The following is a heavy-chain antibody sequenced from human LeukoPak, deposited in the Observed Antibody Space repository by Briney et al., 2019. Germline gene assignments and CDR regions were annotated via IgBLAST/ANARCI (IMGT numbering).Heavy chain of an antibody. CDR2: ISVSDRRT. V-gene: IGHV3-23*01. CDR3: AKDVEATISSGGYFFDY. Sequence: ETLSLTCTVSGGSISSYYWSWIRQPPGKGVEWVSDISVSDRRTHYADSVKGLFTLSRDSSNNILYLQMNSLRAEDTALYFCAKDVEATISSGGYFFDYGGQGTLVTVSS. D-gene: IGHD5-12*01. J-gene: IGHJ4*02. CDR1: GGSISSYY.